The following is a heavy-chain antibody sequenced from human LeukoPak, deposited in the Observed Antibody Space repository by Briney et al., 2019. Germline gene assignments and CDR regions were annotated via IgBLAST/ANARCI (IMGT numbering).Heavy chain of an antibody. CDR3: ARVGNGDFYFDY. J-gene: IGHJ4*02. V-gene: IGHV3-48*03. CDR2: ISSSGSTI. Sequence: PGGSLRLSCAASGFTFSSYEMNWVRQAPGKGLEWVSYISSSGSTIYYADSVKGRFTISRDNAKNSLYLQMNSLRAEDTAVYYCARVGNGDFYFDYWGQGTLVTVSS. CDR1: GFTFSSYE. D-gene: IGHD2-21*01.